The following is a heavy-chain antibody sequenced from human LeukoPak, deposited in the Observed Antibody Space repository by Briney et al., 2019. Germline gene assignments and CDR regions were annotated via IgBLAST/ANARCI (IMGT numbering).Heavy chain of an antibody. D-gene: IGHD2-21*02. CDR3: ARSVVTATPHYFQH. CDR1: GFTFSNYY. J-gene: IGHJ1*01. CDR2: IKQDGSEK. V-gene: IGHV3-7*01. Sequence: GGSLRLSCAASGFTFSNYYMSWVRQAPGKGLEWVANIKQDGSEKYYVDSVKGRFTISRDNAKNSLYLQMNSLRAEDTAVYYCARSVVTATPHYFQHWGQGTLVTVSS.